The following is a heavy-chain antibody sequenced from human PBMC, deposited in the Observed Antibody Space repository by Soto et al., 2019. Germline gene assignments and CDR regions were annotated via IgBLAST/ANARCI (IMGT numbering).Heavy chain of an antibody. CDR3: ARDASPKANFLDY. CDR1: GGSVSSGSYY. Sequence: WETLSLTCTVSGGSVSSGSYYWSWIRQPPGKGLEWIGYIYYSGSTNYNPSLKSRVTISVDTSKNQFSLKLSSVTAADTAVYYCARDASPKANFLDYWGQGTLVTVSS. V-gene: IGHV4-61*01. J-gene: IGHJ4*02. CDR2: IYYSGST. D-gene: IGHD1-1*01.